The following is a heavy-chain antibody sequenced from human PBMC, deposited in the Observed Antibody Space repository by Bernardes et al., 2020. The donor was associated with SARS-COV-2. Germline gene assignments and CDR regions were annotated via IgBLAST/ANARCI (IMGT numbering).Heavy chain of an antibody. CDR2: ISTTGST. Sequence: TLSLTCTVSGGPLTNDYWSWIRQSPGKGLEWIGYISTTGSTNYNPPHKSRVTISLDTSKNQVSLNLTSVTAADTAVYFCARDRGFRYFDLWGRGTLVTVSS. V-gene: IGHV4-4*08. CDR1: GGPLTNDY. D-gene: IGHD3-10*01. J-gene: IGHJ2*01. CDR3: ARDRGFRYFDL.